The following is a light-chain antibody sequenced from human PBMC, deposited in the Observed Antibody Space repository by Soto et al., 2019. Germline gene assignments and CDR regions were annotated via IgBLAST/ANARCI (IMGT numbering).Light chain of an antibody. Sequence: DIQMTQSPSSLSASVGDRVTITCRASQGISNYLAWYQQKPGKVPKLLIYGTSTLQSGDPSRFSGSGSGTDFTLTISSLQPEDVATYYCQKYNSAQFTFGPGTKVYI. CDR2: GTS. J-gene: IGKJ3*01. CDR3: QKYNSAQFT. V-gene: IGKV1-27*01. CDR1: QGISNY.